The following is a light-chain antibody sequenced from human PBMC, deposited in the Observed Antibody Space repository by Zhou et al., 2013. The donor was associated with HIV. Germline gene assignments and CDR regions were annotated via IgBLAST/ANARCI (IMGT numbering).Light chain of an antibody. CDR3: QHYGVSPYT. CDR1: QGVSSY. J-gene: IGKJ2*01. CDR2: GAS. V-gene: IGKV3-20*01. Sequence: EIVLTQSPATLSLSPGERATLSCRASQGVSSYLAWYQQKPGQGPKVLIFGASTRANGIPGRFSGSGSGTEFTLTISRLEPEDFAVYYCQHYGVSPYTFGPGTKLEI.